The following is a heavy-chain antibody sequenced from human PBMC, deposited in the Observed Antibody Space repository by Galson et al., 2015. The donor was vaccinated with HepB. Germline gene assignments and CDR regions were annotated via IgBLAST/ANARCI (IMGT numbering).Heavy chain of an antibody. CDR2: MNPNSGNT. V-gene: IGHV1-8*01. D-gene: IGHD3-3*01. CDR1: GYTFTSYD. Sequence: SVKVSCKASGYTFTSYDINWVRQATGQGLEWMGWMNPNSGNTGYAQKFQGRVTMTRNTSISTAYMELSSLRSEDTAVYYCARGPPGRFLEWLLKGYYMDVWGKGTTVTVSS. J-gene: IGHJ6*03. CDR3: ARGPPGRFLEWLLKGYYMDV.